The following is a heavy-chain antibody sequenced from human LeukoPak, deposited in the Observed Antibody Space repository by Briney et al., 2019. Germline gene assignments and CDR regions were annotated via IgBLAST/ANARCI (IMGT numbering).Heavy chain of an antibody. CDR2: IYQDGSET. V-gene: IGHV3-7*01. CDR1: GFSFSTHW. J-gene: IGHJ4*02. CDR3: VIDRDRDWRKRFDY. Sequence: GGSLRLSCAASGFSFSTHWMNWFCQVPGKGLEWVANIYQDGSETNYVDSVKGRFTISRDNAENSLYVQMNCLGVEETAVYYCVIDRDRDWRKRFDYWGQGALVTVSS. D-gene: IGHD3-9*01.